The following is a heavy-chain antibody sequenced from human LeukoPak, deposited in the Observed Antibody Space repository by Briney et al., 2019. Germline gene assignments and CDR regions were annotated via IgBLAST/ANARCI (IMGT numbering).Heavy chain of an antibody. J-gene: IGHJ4*02. CDR1: GGTFSSYA. CDR2: IIPIFGTG. D-gene: IGHD6-19*01. CDR3: ARGGCGWSFDS. V-gene: IGHV1-69*13. Sequence: ASVKVSCKASGGTFSSYAISWVRQAPGQGLEWMGGIIPIFGTGNYAQKFQGRVTITADDSTTTAYMELSSLTYEDTAVYYCARGGCGWSFDSWGQGTLVTVSS.